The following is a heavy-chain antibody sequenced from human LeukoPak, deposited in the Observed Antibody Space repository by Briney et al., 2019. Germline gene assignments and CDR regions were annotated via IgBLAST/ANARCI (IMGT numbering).Heavy chain of an antibody. CDR1: GGSISSGDYY. D-gene: IGHD1-26*01. CDR3: ARDRARSSYTPDY. CDR2: IYYSGST. Sequence: SETLSLTCTVSGGSISSGDYYWSWIRQPPGKGLEWIGYIYYSGSTYYNPSLKSRVTISLDTSKNQFSLKLSSVTAADTAVYYCARDRARSSYTPDYWGQGTLVTVSS. V-gene: IGHV4-30-4*01. J-gene: IGHJ4*02.